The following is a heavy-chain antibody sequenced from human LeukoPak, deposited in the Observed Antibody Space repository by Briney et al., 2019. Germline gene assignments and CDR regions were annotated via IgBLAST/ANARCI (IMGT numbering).Heavy chain of an antibody. CDR1: GDSVSSNSAA. CDR2: TYYRSKWYN. D-gene: IGHD6-25*01. CDR3: ARASGHYGMDV. J-gene: IGHJ6*04. Sequence: QTLSLTCAISGDSVSSNSAAWNWISHSPSRGLEWLGRTYYRSKWYNDYAVSVKSRITINPDTSKNQFSLQLNSVTPEDTAVYYCARASGHYGMDVWGKGTTVTVSS. V-gene: IGHV6-1*01.